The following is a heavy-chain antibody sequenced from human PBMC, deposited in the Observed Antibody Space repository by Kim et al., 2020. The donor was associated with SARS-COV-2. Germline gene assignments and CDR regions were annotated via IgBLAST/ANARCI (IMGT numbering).Heavy chain of an antibody. V-gene: IGHV4-34*01. J-gene: IGHJ6*02. CDR3: ARVNILLLFGEGMDV. Sequence: LKSRVTISVGSSKNQFSLKLSSVPAADTAVYYCARVNILLLFGEGMDVWGRGTTVTVSS. D-gene: IGHD3-10*01.